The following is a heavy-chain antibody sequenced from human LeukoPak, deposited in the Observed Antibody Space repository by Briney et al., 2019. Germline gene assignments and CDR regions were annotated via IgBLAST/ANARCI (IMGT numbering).Heavy chain of an antibody. CDR2: IYPGDSNT. D-gene: IGHD5-12*01. J-gene: IGHJ5*02. CDR3: ARHRISDYDSGVSWCDP. Sequence: GESLKISCKGSGYSFTSYWIGWVRQMPGRGLEYMGFIYPGDSNTRYSPSFQGQVTISADKSISTAYLQWSSLKASDTAMYYCARHRISDYDSGVSWCDPWAREPWSPSPQ. V-gene: IGHV5-51*01. CDR1: GYSFTSYW.